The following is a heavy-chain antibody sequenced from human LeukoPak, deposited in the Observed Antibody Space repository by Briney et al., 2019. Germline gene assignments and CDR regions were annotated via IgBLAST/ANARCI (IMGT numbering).Heavy chain of an antibody. J-gene: IGHJ4*02. V-gene: IGHV3-21*01. CDR3: ARWGPAAAGKSDY. CDR2: ISSSSSYI. Sequence: PGGSLRLSCAASGFTFSSYSMNWVRQAPGKGLEWVSSISSSSSYIYYADSVKGRFTISRDNAKNSLYLQMNSLRAEDTAVYYCARWGPAAAGKSDYWGQGTLVTVSS. D-gene: IGHD6-13*01. CDR1: GFTFSSYS.